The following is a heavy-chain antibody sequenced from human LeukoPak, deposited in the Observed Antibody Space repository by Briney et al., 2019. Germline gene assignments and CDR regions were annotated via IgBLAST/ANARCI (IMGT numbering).Heavy chain of an antibody. V-gene: IGHV1-2*02. Sequence: ASVKVSCKTSGYTFIDYYIHWVRQAPGQGLEWMGWINPNSGGTKYAQKFQGRVTLTRDTSISTAYMELNRLTSDDTAFYYCARGGSGSYYNPFDYWGQGTLVTVSS. CDR3: ARGGSGSYYNPFDY. D-gene: IGHD3-10*01. CDR1: GYTFIDYY. CDR2: INPNSGGT. J-gene: IGHJ4*02.